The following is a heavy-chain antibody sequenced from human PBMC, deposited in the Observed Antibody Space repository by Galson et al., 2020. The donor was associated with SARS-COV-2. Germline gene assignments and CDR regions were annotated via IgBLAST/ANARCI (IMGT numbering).Heavy chain of an antibody. V-gene: IGHV3-23*05. D-gene: IGHD3-10*01. CDR3: ARGRGTYWYFDL. CDR2: ISDRGNT. Sequence: GGSLRLSCLVSGFNFDDYAMTWVRQAPGKGLSWVATISDRGNTFSADSVKGRSAVSRDKSKNTVFLQLSGLRVDDTAIYYCARGRGTYWYFDLWGRGTLVTVSS. CDR1: GFNFDDYA. J-gene: IGHJ2*01.